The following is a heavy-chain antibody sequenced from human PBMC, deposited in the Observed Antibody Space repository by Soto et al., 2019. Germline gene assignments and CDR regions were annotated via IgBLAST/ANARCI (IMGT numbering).Heavy chain of an antibody. Sequence: SSLKLSCKASGGSFDNYAGSWVRQAPGQGLEWMGGIIPMFETVNYAQRFQGRLTIAADESTSTAYMELTSLTSADTAIYFCARGLRTGNYGMDVWGQGTTVTVSS. D-gene: IGHD2-15*01. J-gene: IGHJ6*02. CDR3: ARGLRTGNYGMDV. CDR1: GGSFDNYA. CDR2: IIPMFETV. V-gene: IGHV1-69*13.